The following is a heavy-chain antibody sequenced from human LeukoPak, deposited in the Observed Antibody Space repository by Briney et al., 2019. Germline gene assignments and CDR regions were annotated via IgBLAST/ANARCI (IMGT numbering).Heavy chain of an antibody. CDR2: IYYNGST. V-gene: IGHV4-61*01. J-gene: IGHJ3*01. CDR3: ARDGSGFDV. D-gene: IGHD2-2*03. Sequence: KPSETLSLTCTVSGGSVTSGSYYWSWIRQPPGKGLEWIGYIYYNGSTKYNPSLKSRVTISVDTSKNQFSLKLSSVTAADTAVYYCARDGSGFDVWGQGTKVTVSS. CDR1: GGSVTSGSYY.